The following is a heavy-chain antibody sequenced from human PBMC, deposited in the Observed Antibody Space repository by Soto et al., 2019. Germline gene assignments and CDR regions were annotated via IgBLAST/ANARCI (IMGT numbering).Heavy chain of an antibody. CDR3: VRGGDDYEMDV. J-gene: IGHJ6*02. CDR1: GGSISSDDYY. Sequence: SETLSLTCTVSGGSISSDDYYWNWIRQRPGKGLEWIGNIYYRGNTNYNPSLKSRIIMSMDMSENQFSLKPTSVTTADTAVYYCVRGGDDYEMDVWGQGTAVTVSS. CDR2: IYYRGNT. D-gene: IGHD5-12*01. V-gene: IGHV4-31*03.